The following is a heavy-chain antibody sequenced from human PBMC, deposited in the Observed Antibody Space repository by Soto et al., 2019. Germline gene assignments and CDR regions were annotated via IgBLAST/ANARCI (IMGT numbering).Heavy chain of an antibody. D-gene: IGHD3-22*01. Sequence: QVQLVQSGAEVKKPGASVTVSCKASGYTFTSYGISWLRQAPGQGLEWMGWISAYNVNTNYAQKLQGRVTMTTDTSPSTAYMELRSLRSDDTAVYYCARNSEIVVARDNWFDPWGQGTLVTVSS. V-gene: IGHV1-18*04. J-gene: IGHJ5*02. CDR3: ARNSEIVVARDNWFDP. CDR1: GYTFTSYG. CDR2: ISAYNVNT.